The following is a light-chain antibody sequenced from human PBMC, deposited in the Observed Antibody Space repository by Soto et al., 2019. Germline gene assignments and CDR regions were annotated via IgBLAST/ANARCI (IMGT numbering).Light chain of an antibody. J-gene: IGKJ1*01. CDR2: AAS. Sequence: DIQMTQSPSSLSASVGDRVTITCRASLGFSNFLAWYQQKPGKVPKLLIYAASTLQSGVPSRFSGSGSGTDFTLTISNLQPEDVATYYCQKYNSAPWTFGHGTKVEIK. V-gene: IGKV1-27*01. CDR3: QKYNSAPWT. CDR1: LGFSNF.